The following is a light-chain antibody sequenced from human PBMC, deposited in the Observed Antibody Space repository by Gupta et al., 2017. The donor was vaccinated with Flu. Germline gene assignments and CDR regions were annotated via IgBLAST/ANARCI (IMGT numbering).Light chain of an antibody. CDR3: QQSYSTPFT. Sequence: DIQMTQSPSSLAASVGDRVTITCRASQSTRSYLNWYQQKAGEAPKLLIYAASSLQSGVPSRFSGSGSGTDFTLTISSLQPEDFATYYCQQSYSTPFTFGPGTKVDIK. CDR2: AAS. CDR1: QSTRSY. V-gene: IGKV1-39*01. J-gene: IGKJ3*01.